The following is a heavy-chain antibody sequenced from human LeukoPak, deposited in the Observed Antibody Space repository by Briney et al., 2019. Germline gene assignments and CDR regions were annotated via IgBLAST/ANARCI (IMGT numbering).Heavy chain of an antibody. CDR3: ARDLLRYGSGSPDY. CDR2: INPNGGGT. D-gene: IGHD3-10*01. CDR1: GYTFTGYY. J-gene: IGHJ4*02. Sequence: GASVKVSCKASGYTFTGYYMHWVRQAPGQGLEWMGWINPNGGGTNYAQKFQGRVTMTRDTSISTAYMELSRLRSDDTAVYYCARDLLRYGSGSPDYWGQGTLVTVSS. V-gene: IGHV1-2*02.